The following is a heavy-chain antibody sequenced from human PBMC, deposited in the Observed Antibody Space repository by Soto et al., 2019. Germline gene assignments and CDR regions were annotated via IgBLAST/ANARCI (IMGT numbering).Heavy chain of an antibody. CDR3: AKDPSGGYAYYYYYGMDV. CDR1: GFTFSSYG. Sequence: LRLSCAASGFTFSSYGMHWVRQAPGKGLEWVAVISYDGSNKYYADSVKGRFTISRDNSKNTLYLQMNSLRAEDTAVYYCAKDPSGGYAYYYYYGMDVWGQGTTVTVS. J-gene: IGHJ6*02. CDR2: ISYDGSNK. D-gene: IGHD5-12*01. V-gene: IGHV3-30*18.